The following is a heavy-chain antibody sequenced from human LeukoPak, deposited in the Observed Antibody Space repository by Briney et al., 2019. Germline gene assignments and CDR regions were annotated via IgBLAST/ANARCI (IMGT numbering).Heavy chain of an antibody. Sequence: GASVKVSCKASGYTFTSCGISWVRQAPGQWLELMGWISAYNGNTNYAQTLQGRVTMTTDTSTSTAYMELRSLRSDDTAVYYCARDSRRGYSYGQIDYWGQGTLVTVSS. CDR2: ISAYNGNT. V-gene: IGHV1-18*01. J-gene: IGHJ4*02. CDR3: ARDSRRGYSYGQIDY. CDR1: GYTFTSCG. D-gene: IGHD5-18*01.